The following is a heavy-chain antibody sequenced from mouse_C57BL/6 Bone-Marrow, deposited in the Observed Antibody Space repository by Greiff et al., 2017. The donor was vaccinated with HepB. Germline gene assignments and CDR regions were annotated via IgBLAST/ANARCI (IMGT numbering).Heavy chain of an antibody. CDR3: TGREAYYCGSSPYYFDY. J-gene: IGHJ2*01. Sequence: QVQLQQSGAELVRPGASVTLSCKASGYTFTDYEMHWVKQTPVHGLEWIGAIDPETGGTAYNQKFKGKAILTADKSSSTAYMELRSLTSEDSAVSYCTGREAYYCGSSPYYFDYWGQGTTLTVSS. D-gene: IGHD1-1*01. CDR1: GYTFTDYE. CDR2: IDPETGGT. V-gene: IGHV1-15*01.